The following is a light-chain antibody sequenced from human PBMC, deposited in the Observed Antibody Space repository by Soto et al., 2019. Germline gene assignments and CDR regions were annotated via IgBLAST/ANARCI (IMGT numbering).Light chain of an antibody. J-gene: IGKJ4*01. Sequence: EIVLTQSPATLSLSPGERATFSCRASQSFSSYLAWYQQKPGQAPRLLIYDASNRATGNTARFSGSVSGTDLTLTISSLEPEDVAVYWCQQRSNSPFTFGGGTKLEIK. CDR3: QQRSNSPFT. CDR1: QSFSSY. CDR2: DAS. V-gene: IGKV3-11*01.